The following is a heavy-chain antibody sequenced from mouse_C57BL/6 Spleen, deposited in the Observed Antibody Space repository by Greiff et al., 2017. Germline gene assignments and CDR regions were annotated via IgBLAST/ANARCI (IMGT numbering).Heavy chain of an antibody. CDR3: ARRGTSSYWYFEV. CDR2: ISSGSSTN. V-gene: IGHV5-17*01. D-gene: IGHD3-3*01. J-gene: IGHJ1*03. Sequence: EVHLVESGGGLVKPGGSLKLSCAASGFTFSDYGMHWVRQAPEKGLEWVAYISSGSSTNYYADTVKGRFTMSRDNANNTVFLQMTSLRSEDTAIYYCARRGTSSYWYFEVWGTGTTVTVSS. CDR1: GFTFSDYG.